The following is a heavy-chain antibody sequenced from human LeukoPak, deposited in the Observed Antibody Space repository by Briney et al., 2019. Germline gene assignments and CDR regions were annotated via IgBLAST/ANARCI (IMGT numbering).Heavy chain of an antibody. V-gene: IGHV3-48*03. CDR2: ISSSGSII. J-gene: IGHJ4*02. CDR3: ARDLGMSDGDYVSYFDY. D-gene: IGHD4-17*01. Sequence: PGGSLRLSCAASGFTSSRYELNWVRQAPGKGLEWVSYISSSGSIIYYADSVKGRFTISRDNAKNSLYLQMNSLRAEDTALYYCARDLGMSDGDYVSYFDYWGQGTLVTVSS. CDR1: GFTSSRYE.